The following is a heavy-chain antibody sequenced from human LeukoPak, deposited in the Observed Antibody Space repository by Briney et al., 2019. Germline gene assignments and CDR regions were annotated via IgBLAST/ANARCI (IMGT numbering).Heavy chain of an antibody. D-gene: IGHD4-17*01. CDR3: AKHYGRSDY. Sequence: PSETLSLTCTASGGSISSYYWSWIRQPPGKGLEWIGEINHSGSTNYNPSLKSRVTISVDTSKNQFSLKLSSVTAADTAVYYCAKHYGRSDYWGQGTLVTVSS. CDR2: INHSGST. V-gene: IGHV4-34*01. J-gene: IGHJ4*02. CDR1: GGSISSYY.